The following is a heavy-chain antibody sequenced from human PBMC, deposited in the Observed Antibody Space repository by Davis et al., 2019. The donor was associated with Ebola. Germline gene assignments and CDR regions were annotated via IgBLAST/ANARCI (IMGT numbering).Heavy chain of an antibody. J-gene: IGHJ6*02. D-gene: IGHD6-19*01. V-gene: IGHV1-18*01. CDR1: GYTFTSYG. Sequence: ASVKVSCKASGYTFTSYGISWVRQAPGQGLEWMGWISAYNGNTNYAQKLQDRVTMTTDTSTSTAYMELRSLRSDDTAVYYCARAGGIAVVVDYYGMDVWGQGTTVTVSS. CDR2: ISAYNGNT. CDR3: ARAGGIAVVVDYYGMDV.